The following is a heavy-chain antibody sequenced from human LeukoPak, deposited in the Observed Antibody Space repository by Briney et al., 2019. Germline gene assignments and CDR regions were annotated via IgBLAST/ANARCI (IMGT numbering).Heavy chain of an antibody. V-gene: IGHV4-30-4*07. CDR1: GGSISSGDYS. Sequence: SETLSLTCAVSGGSISSGDYSWSWIRQPPGEGLEWIGFIYNSGNTYYNPSLKSRVTLSVDTSKNQFSLNLSSVTAADTAVYYCARTAYDSSDFYRFDYWGQGTLVTVSS. CDR3: ARTAYDSSDFYRFDY. D-gene: IGHD3-22*01. CDR2: IYNSGNT. J-gene: IGHJ4*02.